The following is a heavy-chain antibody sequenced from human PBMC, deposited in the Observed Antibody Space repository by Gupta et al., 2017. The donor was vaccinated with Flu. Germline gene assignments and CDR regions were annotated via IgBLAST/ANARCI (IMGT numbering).Heavy chain of an antibody. J-gene: IGHJ4*02. CDR2: IHPSDSDT. CDR3: ARGGLRYFDWYMDF. CDR1: GYSFYSYW. Sequence: VQLVQSGAEVRKPGESLKISCQGYGYSFYSYWIAWVRQMPGKGLEWMGNIHPSDSDTRYSPSFQGQVTISVDKSISTAYLHWNSLKASDTATYYCARGGLRYFDWYMDFWGQGTPVTVSS. V-gene: IGHV5-51*01. D-gene: IGHD3-9*01.